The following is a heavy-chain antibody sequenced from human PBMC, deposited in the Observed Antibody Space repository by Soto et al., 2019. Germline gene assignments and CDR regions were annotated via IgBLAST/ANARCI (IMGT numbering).Heavy chain of an antibody. CDR1: GGSFSGYY. J-gene: IGHJ6*03. D-gene: IGHD3-10*01. CDR2: INHSGST. Sequence: SETLSLTCAVYGGSFSGYYWSWIRQPPGKGLEWIGEINHSGSTNYNPSLKSRVTISVDTSKNQFSLKLSSVTAADTAVYYCARVGGLLCFALGYYYMDVWGKGTTVTAP. CDR3: ARVGGLLCFALGYYYMDV. V-gene: IGHV4-34*01.